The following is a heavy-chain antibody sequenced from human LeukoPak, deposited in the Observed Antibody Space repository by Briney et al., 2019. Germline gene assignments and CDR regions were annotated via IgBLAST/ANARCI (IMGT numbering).Heavy chain of an antibody. CDR3: ARGLAAGNSYYFDY. J-gene: IGHJ4*02. D-gene: IGHD6-13*01. V-gene: IGHV4-59*12. CDR2: IYFSGST. Sequence: SETLSLTCTVSGGSISTYYWSWIRQPPGKELEWIGNIYFSGSTKYNPSLKSRVTMSVDTSKNQFSLKLSSVTAADTAVYYCARGLAAGNSYYFDYWGQGTLVTVSS. CDR1: GGSISTYY.